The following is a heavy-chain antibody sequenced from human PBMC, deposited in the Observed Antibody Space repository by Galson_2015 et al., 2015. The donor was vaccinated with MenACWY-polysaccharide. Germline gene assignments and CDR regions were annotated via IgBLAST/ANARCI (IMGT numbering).Heavy chain of an antibody. Sequence: SLRLSCAASGFTFSSYSMNWVRQAPGKGLEWVSYISSSSSTIYYADSVKGRFTISRDNAKNSLFLQMNSLRAEDTAVYYCATAPSLHVGQHWGQGTLVIVSS. CDR1: GFTFSSYS. J-gene: IGHJ1*01. V-gene: IGHV3-48*01. D-gene: IGHD5-24*01. CDR2: ISSSSSTI. CDR3: ATAPSLHVGQH.